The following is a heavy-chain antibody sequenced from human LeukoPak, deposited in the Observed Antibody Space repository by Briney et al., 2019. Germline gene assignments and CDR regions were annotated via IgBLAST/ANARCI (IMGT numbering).Heavy chain of an antibody. D-gene: IGHD3-22*01. Sequence: GGPLRLSCAASGFTFSNYTMSWVRQAPGKGLEWVSSISSSSSYIYYADSVKGRFTISRDNAKNSLYLQMNSLRAEDTAVYYCARDSRATYYYDSSGMGNWFDPWGQGTLVTVSS. J-gene: IGHJ5*02. CDR3: ARDSRATYYYDSSGMGNWFDP. CDR2: ISSSSSYI. CDR1: GFTFSNYT. V-gene: IGHV3-21*01.